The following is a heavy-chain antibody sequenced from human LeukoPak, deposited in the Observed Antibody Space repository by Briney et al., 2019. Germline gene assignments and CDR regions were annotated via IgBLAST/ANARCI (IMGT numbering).Heavy chain of an antibody. D-gene: IGHD2-2*01. CDR2: IYYGGSP. Sequence: PSETLSLTCTVSGGSISSGDYYWSWIRQPPGKGLEWIGYIYYGGSPYYNPSLKSRVTISVDTSKNQFSLELNSVTAADTAVYYCARYQQYHRPAGWFDPWGQGTLVTVSS. CDR3: ARYQQYHRPAGWFDP. V-gene: IGHV4-30-4*01. J-gene: IGHJ5*02. CDR1: GGSISSGDYY.